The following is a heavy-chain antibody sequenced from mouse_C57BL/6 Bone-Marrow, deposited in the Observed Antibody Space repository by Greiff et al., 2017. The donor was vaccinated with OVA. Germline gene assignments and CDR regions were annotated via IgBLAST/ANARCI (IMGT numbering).Heavy chain of an antibody. Sequence: EVQLQQSGPELVKPGASVKIPCKASGYTFTDYNMDWVKQSHGKSLEWIGDINPNNGGTIYNQKFKGKATLTVDKSSSTAYMELRSLTSEDTAVYYCALRNYDYAYWGQGTLVTVSA. CDR3: ALRNYDYAY. V-gene: IGHV1-18*01. CDR2: INPNNGGT. CDR1: GYTFTDYN. J-gene: IGHJ3*01. D-gene: IGHD2-4*01.